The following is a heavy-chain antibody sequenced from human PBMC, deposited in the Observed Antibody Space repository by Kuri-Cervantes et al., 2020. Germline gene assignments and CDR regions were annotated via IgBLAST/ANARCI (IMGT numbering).Heavy chain of an antibody. CDR3: AKDLDTMIVVAYGMDV. CDR1: GYTFTSYG. V-gene: IGHV1-18*01. Sequence: ASVKVSCKASGYTFTSYGISWVRQAPGQGLEWMGWISAYNGNTNYAQKLQGRVTMTTDTSTSTAYMELRSLRSDDTAVYYCAKDLDTMIVVAYGMDVWGQGTTVTVSS. D-gene: IGHD3-22*01. J-gene: IGHJ6*02. CDR2: ISAYNGNT.